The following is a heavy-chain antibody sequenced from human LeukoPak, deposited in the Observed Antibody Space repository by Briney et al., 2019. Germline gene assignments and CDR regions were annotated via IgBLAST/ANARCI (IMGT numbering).Heavy chain of an antibody. J-gene: IGHJ4*02. CDR1: AGSISSHY. CDR2: IYYTGST. D-gene: IGHD3-16*02. Sequence: SETLSLTCTVSAGSISSHYWSWMRQSPGNGPEWIGSIYYTGSTNSNPSLKGRVTMSVGTSKNQFSLKLSSVTAADTAVYYCARGIYVYIWGIYRLHFDYWGKGTLVTVSS. CDR3: ARGIYVYIWGIYRLHFDY. V-gene: IGHV4-59*11.